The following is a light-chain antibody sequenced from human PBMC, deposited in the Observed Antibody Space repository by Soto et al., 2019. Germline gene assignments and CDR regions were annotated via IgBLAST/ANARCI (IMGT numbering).Light chain of an antibody. V-gene: IGLV2-14*01. CDR2: EVR. J-gene: IGLJ1*01. CDR1: MRDVGAYNL. CDR3: SSYAGNYVYV. Sequence: QSVLTQPASVSGSPGQSITISCAGTMRDVGAYNLVSWYQQHPGRAPQLIIYEVRNRPSGISFRFSGSKSGNTASLTISGLQAEDEADYYCSSYAGNYVYVFGSGTEVTVL.